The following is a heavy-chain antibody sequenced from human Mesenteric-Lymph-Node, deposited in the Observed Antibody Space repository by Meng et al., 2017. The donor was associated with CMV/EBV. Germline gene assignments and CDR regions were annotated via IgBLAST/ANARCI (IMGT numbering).Heavy chain of an antibody. Sequence: GESLKISCAASGFTFSNYEMSWVRQAPGKGLEWVSTISGSGVTYHADSVKGRFTISRDNSKNTVYLEMNSLRAEDTAVYYCARVRIVCSSTSCYPNWFDPWGQGAQFTVSS. CDR1: GFTFSNYE. V-gene: IGHV3-23*01. J-gene: IGHJ5*02. CDR2: ISGSGVT. CDR3: ARVRIVCSSTSCYPNWFDP. D-gene: IGHD2-2*01.